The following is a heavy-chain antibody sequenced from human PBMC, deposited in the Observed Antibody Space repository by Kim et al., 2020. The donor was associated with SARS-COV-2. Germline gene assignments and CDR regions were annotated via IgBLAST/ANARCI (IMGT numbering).Heavy chain of an antibody. V-gene: IGHV3-64D*09. CDR2: ISTNGRST. Sequence: GGSLRLSCSTSAFTLGTYAMHWVRQAPGKGLKYVSSISTNGRSTFYADSVKGRFTISRDNSNNTLYLQMSSLRAEDTAVYYCVKGLYNGGATGSFDYWG. D-gene: IGHD3-9*01. CDR1: AFTLGTYA. J-gene: IGHJ4*01. CDR3: VKGLYNGGATGSFDY.